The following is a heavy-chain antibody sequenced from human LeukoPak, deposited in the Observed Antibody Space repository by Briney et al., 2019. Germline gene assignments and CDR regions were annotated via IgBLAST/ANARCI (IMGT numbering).Heavy chain of an antibody. D-gene: IGHD1-26*01. Sequence: HAGGSLRLSCAASDFSVSTNYMNWVRQSPGKGLVWVSRIHSDGSATTYVDSVKGRFTISRDNARNTVYLQMNSLIPEDTAVYYCARGGVGSFDSWGQGTLVTVSS. CDR2: IHSDGSAT. CDR3: ARGGVGSFDS. J-gene: IGHJ4*02. V-gene: IGHV3-74*01. CDR1: DFSVSTNY.